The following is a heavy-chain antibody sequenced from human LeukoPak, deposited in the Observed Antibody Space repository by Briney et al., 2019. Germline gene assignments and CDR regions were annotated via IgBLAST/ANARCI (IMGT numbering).Heavy chain of an antibody. J-gene: IGHJ4*02. D-gene: IGHD3-22*01. Sequence: GGSLRLSCAASGFTFSSYAMSWVRQAPGKGLEWVSTISGSGASTYYADSVKGRFTISRDNTKNTLYLQMNSRRAEDTAVYYCAKQPGSVVDSSGSLSRHWGQGTLVTVSS. CDR2: ISGSGAST. CDR1: GFTFSSYA. V-gene: IGHV3-23*01. CDR3: AKQPGSVVDSSGSLSRH.